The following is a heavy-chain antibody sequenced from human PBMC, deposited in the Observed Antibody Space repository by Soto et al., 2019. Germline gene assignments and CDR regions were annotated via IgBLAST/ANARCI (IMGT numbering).Heavy chain of an antibody. J-gene: IGHJ5*02. V-gene: IGHV1-69*02. D-gene: IGHD1-26*01. CDR1: GGTFSSYT. Sequence: QVQLVQSGAEVKKPESSVKVSCKASGGTFSSYTISWVRQAPGQGLEWMGRIIPILGIANYAQKFQGRVTITADKSTSGAYVELSSLRSEDTAVYYCAHGLWEERRDGYMVWFAPWGQGTLVTVA. CDR2: IIPILGIA. CDR3: AHGLWEERRDGYMVWFAP.